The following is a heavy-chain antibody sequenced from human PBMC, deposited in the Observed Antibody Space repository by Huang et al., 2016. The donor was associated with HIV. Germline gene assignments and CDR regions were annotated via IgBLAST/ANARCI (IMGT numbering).Heavy chain of an antibody. CDR1: GASIDSSNYY. V-gene: IGHV4-39*01. CDR3: ARHWWLNSYFDF. J-gene: IGHJ4*02. Sequence: LQLQESGPGLVKPSETLSLTCTVSGASIDSSNYYWGWLRPPPGKGLEGIGSIQYSGSPHYNPSLESRVTISLETSRNQFSLKLSSVDATETAVYYCARHWWLNSYFDFWGQGALVTVSS. CDR2: IQYSGSP. D-gene: IGHD2-8*02.